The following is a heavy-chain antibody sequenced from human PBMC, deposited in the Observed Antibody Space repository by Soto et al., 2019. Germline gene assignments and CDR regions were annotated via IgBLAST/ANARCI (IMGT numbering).Heavy chain of an antibody. J-gene: IGHJ5*02. CDR1: GGTFSSYA. CDR3: AREVVVVAANSVNWFDP. D-gene: IGHD2-15*01. CDR2: IIPIFGTA. Sequence: QVQLVQSGAEVKKPGSSVKVSCKASGGTFSSYAISWVRQAPGQGLEWMGGIIPIFGTANYAQKFQGRVTITADESTSTAYMELSRLRSEDTAVYYCAREVVVVAANSVNWFDPWGQGTLVTVSS. V-gene: IGHV1-69*01.